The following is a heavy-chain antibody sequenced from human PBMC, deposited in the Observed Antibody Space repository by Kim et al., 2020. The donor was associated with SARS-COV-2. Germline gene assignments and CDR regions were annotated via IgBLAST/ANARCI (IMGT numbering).Heavy chain of an antibody. J-gene: IGHJ4*02. CDR1: GFTFSSYG. CDR3: ASPKVTPN. V-gene: IGHV3-23*01. Sequence: GGSLRLSCAASGFTFSSYGMNWVRQAPGKGLELVSGISGSGGNTYYADSAKGRFTISRDNSKNTLYLQMNSLRAEDTAVYYCASPKVTPNWGQGTLVTVS. CDR2: ISGSGGNT.